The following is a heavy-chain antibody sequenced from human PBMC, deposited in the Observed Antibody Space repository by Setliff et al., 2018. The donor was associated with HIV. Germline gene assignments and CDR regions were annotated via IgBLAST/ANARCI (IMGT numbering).Heavy chain of an antibody. CDR1: GGSTTSGGYY. CDR3: AGFSYNFWVYRFDH. CDR2: IYYSGST. D-gene: IGHD3-3*01. V-gene: IGHV4-31*03. J-gene: IGHJ4*02. Sequence: PSETLSLTCSVSGGSTTSGGYYWSWIRQHPGKGLEYIGYIYYSGSTYYNPSLKSRVTMSIDTSTHQFSLNVTSVTAADTAVYYCAGFSYNFWVYRFDHWGQGALVTVSS.